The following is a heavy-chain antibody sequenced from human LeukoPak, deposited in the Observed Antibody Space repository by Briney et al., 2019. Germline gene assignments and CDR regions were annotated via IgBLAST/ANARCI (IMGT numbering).Heavy chain of an antibody. D-gene: IGHD6-13*01. CDR3: ASYSSSWECFDY. CDR2: IYHSGST. Sequence: PSETLSLTCTVSGYSISSGYYWGWIRQPPGKGLEWIGSIYHSGSTYYNPSLKSRVTISVDTSKNQFSLKLSSVTAADTAVYYCASYSSSWECFDYWGQGTLVTVSS. V-gene: IGHV4-38-2*02. J-gene: IGHJ4*02. CDR1: GYSISSGYY.